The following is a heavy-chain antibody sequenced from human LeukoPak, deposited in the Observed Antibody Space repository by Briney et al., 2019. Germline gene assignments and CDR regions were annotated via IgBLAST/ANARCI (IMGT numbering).Heavy chain of an antibody. CDR2: INWNGGST. D-gene: IGHD3-10*01. V-gene: IGHV3-20*04. CDR1: GFTFDDYG. CDR3: ARGQNYYGSGSQTFDI. Sequence: GGSLRLSCAASGFTFDDYGMSWVRQAPGKGLEWVSGINWNGGSTVYADSVKGRFTISGDNAKNSLYLQVSSLRAEDTAWYYCARGQNYYGSGSQTFDIWGQGTIVTVSS. J-gene: IGHJ3*02.